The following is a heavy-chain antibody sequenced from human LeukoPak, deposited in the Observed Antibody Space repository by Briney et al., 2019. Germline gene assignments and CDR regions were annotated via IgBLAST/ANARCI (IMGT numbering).Heavy chain of an antibody. Sequence: GGSLRLFRAASGFPFSSYSMSWVRPAPREGLELVSAISGSVGSTYYAESVKGRFTISRDNSKNTLYLQMNSLRAEDTAVYYCAKFLPTHIVVANYYFDYWGQGTLVTVSS. V-gene: IGHV3-23*01. CDR3: AKFLPTHIVVANYYFDY. CDR2: ISGSVGST. D-gene: IGHD2-21*01. J-gene: IGHJ4*02. CDR1: GFPFSSYS.